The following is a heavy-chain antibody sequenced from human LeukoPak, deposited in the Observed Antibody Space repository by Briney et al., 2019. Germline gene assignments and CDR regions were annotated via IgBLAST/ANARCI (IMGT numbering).Heavy chain of an antibody. J-gene: IGHJ4*02. V-gene: IGHV3-9*01. CDR1: GFTFDDYA. Sequence: PGGSLRLSCAASGFTFDDYAMHWVRQAPGKGLEWVSGISWNSGSIGYADSVKGRFTISRDNAKNSLYLQMNSLRAEDTALYYCAKDGHGIAAAGTPDWGQGTLVTVSS. CDR3: AKDGHGIAAAGTPD. D-gene: IGHD6-13*01. CDR2: ISWNSGSI.